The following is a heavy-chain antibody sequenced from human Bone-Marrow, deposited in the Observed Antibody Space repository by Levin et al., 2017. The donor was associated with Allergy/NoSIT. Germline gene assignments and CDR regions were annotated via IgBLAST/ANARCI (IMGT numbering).Heavy chain of an antibody. Sequence: GESLKISCAASGFSFSTFWMHWVRQAPGKGLVWVSSIISDGTATRYADSVRGRFTISRDNAKNTLFLQMDSLTAEDTAVYYCARDTPAFGWEWEVAMPYYLDYWGQGTLVTVSS. CDR3: ARDTPAFGWEWEVAMPYYLDY. J-gene: IGHJ4*02. CDR2: IISDGTAT. CDR1: GFSFSTFW. V-gene: IGHV3-74*01. D-gene: IGHD2-2*01.